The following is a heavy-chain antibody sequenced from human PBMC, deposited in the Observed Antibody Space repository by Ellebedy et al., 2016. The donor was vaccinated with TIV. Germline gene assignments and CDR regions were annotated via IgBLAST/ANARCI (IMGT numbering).Heavy chain of an antibody. CDR3: ARGRGGTGGWFDP. J-gene: IGHJ5*02. CDR2: INPRAGST. V-gene: IGHV1-46*01. D-gene: IGHD4-23*01. Sequence: AASVKVSCKASGYTFTRFFMHWVRQAPGQGLEWMGVINPRAGSTTYAQKFQGRVSMTRDSSTTTVYMEMSSLRSGDPAVYYCARGRGGTGGWFDPWGQGTLVTVSS. CDR1: GYTFTRFF.